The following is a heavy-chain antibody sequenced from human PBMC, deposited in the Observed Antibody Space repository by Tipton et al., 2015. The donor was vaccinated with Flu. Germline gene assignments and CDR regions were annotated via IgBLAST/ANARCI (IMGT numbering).Heavy chain of an antibody. D-gene: IGHD6-13*01. CDR3: ARGYSNFDY. V-gene: IGHV4-34*01. CDR2: INHSGST. Sequence: TLSLTCAVYGGSFSGYYWSWIRQPPGKGLEWIGEINHSGSTNYNPSLKSRVTISVDTSKNQFSLKLSSVTAADTAVYYCARGYSNFDYWGRGALVAVST. CDR1: GGSFSGYY. J-gene: IGHJ4*02.